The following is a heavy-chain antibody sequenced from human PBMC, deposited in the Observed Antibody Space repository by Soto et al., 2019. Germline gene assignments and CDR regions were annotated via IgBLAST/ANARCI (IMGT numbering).Heavy chain of an antibody. Sequence: ASVKVSCKASGYTFTSYDINWVRQATGQGLEWMGWMNPNSGNTGYAQKFQGRVTMTRNTSISTAYMELSSLRSEDTAVYYCARGLRSSSWYAPYYYYGMDVWGQGTTGTVSS. CDR2: MNPNSGNT. V-gene: IGHV1-8*01. J-gene: IGHJ6*02. CDR1: GYTFTSYD. CDR3: ARGLRSSSWYAPYYYYGMDV. D-gene: IGHD6-13*01.